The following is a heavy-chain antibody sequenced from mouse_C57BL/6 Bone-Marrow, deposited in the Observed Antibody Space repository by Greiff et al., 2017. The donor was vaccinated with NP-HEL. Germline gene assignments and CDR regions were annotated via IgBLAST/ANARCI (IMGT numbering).Heavy chain of an antibody. V-gene: IGHV1-80*01. J-gene: IGHJ4*01. Sequence: QVQLQQSGAELVKPGASVKLSCKASGYAFSSYWMNWVKQRPGQGLEWIGQIYPGDGYTNYNGKFKGKATLTADKSSSTAYMQLSSLTSEDSAVYFCARGYDSHYAMDYWGQGTSVTVSS. D-gene: IGHD2-14*01. CDR1: GYAFSSYW. CDR2: IYPGDGYT. CDR3: ARGYDSHYAMDY.